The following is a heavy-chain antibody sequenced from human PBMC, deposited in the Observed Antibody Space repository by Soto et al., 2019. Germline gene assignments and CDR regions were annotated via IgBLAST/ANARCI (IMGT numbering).Heavy chain of an antibody. D-gene: IGHD2-15*01. J-gene: IGHJ6*02. Sequence: GASVKVSCKASGGTFSSYAISWVRQAPGQGLEWMGGIIPIFGTANYAQKFQGRVTITADESTSTAYMELSSLRSEDTAVYYCARAYCSGGSCRQYDYYYYGMDVWGQGTTVTVSS. CDR3: ARAYCSGGSCRQYDYYYYGMDV. CDR1: GGTFSSYA. V-gene: IGHV1-69*13. CDR2: IIPIFGTA.